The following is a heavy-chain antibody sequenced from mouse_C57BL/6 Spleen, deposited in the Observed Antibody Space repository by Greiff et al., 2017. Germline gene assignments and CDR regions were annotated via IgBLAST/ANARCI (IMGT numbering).Heavy chain of an antibody. J-gene: IGHJ1*03. CDR2: IHPNSGST. D-gene: IGHD1-1*01. CDR1: GYTFTSYW. Sequence: VQLQQSGAELVKPGASVKLSCKASGYTFTSYWMHWVKQRPGQGLEWIGMIHPNSGSTNYNEKFKSKATLTVDKSSSTAYMQLSSLTSEDSAVYYCARHYGSSHWYFDVWGTGTTVTVSS. V-gene: IGHV1-64*01. CDR3: ARHYGSSHWYFDV.